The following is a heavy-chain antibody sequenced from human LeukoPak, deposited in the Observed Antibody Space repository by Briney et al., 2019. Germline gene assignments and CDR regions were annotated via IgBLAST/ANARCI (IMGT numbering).Heavy chain of an antibody. CDR1: GFTFSSYA. Sequence: GGSLRLSCAASGFTFSSYAMSWVRQAPGKALEWVSAIVASGGRTYFADSVKGRFTISRDNSKNTIYLQLNSLRTEDTAVYYCARGRMAVAGSYEYWGQGTLVTVSS. V-gene: IGHV3-23*01. J-gene: IGHJ4*02. CDR2: IVASGGRT. D-gene: IGHD6-19*01. CDR3: ARGRMAVAGSYEY.